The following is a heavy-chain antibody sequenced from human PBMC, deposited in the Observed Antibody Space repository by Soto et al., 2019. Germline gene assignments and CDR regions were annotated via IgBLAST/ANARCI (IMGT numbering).Heavy chain of an antibody. CDR2: VFYLGSS. CDR3: ARHSLALRKNNWFDP. D-gene: IGHD3-3*02. V-gene: IGHV4-39*01. CDR1: GDSIISSDFY. Sequence: SETLSLTCTVSGDSIISSDFYWGWVRQPPGKGLEWIGSVFYLGSSYYNPSLKSRVTMSVDTSKNQFSLRLRSVTAADTALYFCARHSLALRKNNWFDPWGQGIMVTSPQ. J-gene: IGHJ5*02.